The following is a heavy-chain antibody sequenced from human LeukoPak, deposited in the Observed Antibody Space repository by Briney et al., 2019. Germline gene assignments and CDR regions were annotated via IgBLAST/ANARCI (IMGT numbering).Heavy chain of an antibody. V-gene: IGHV3-23*01. D-gene: IGHD1-26*01. Sequence: SWIRQPPGKGLEWVSAISGSGGSTYYADSVKGRFTISRDNSKNTLYLQMNSLRAEDTAVYYCAKGVGATNLFDYWGQGTLVTVSS. CDR3: AKGVGATNLFDY. J-gene: IGHJ4*02. CDR2: ISGSGGST.